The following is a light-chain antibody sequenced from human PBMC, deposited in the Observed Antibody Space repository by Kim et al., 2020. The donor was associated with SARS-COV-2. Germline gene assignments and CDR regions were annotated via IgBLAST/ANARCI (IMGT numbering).Light chain of an antibody. CDR3: QAHDNDIVV. CDR2: QNS. J-gene: IGLJ3*02. Sequence: GTTATPSPPRSTATMAASFVHWYRQRPGTAPTPVIYQNSQRPSGVPDRFSGSIDRSSNSASLTISGLATEDEAVYYSQAHDNDIVVFGGGTQLTVL. V-gene: IGLV6-57*03. CDR1: TATMAASF.